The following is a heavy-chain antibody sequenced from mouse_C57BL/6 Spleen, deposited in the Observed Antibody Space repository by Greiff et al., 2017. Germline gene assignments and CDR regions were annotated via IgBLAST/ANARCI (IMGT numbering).Heavy chain of an antibody. J-gene: IGHJ4*01. CDR1: GFTFSDYG. CDR2: ISSGSSTS. D-gene: IGHD2-5*01. V-gene: IGHV5-17*01. Sequence: EVHLVESGGGLVKPGGSLKLSCAASGFTFSDYGMHWVRQAPEKGLEWVAYISSGSSTSYYADTVKGRFTISRDNTKNTLFLQIISLRSEDTAMYYCASYSNYDYAMDYWGQGTSVTVSS. CDR3: ASYSNYDYAMDY.